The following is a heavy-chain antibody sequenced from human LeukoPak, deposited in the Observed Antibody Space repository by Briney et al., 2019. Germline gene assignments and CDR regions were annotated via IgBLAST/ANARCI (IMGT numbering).Heavy chain of an antibody. J-gene: IGHJ6*03. CDR3: ANGYDSSGRPMDV. Sequence: PGGSLRLSCAASGFTFSSYSMNWVRQAPGKGLEWVSAISGSGGSTYYADSVKGRFTISRDNSKNTLYLQMNSLRAEDTAVYYCANGYDSSGRPMDVWGKGTTVTVSS. CDR2: ISGSGGST. D-gene: IGHD3-22*01. V-gene: IGHV3-23*01. CDR1: GFTFSSYS.